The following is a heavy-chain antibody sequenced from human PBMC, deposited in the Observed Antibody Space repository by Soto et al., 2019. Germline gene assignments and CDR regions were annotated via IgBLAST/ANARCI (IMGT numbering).Heavy chain of an antibody. CDR1: GFTFSNYW. CDR3: ARDVILRSFDWFPPVATIQDY. D-gene: IGHD3-9*01. J-gene: IGHJ4*02. CDR2: IKQDGSEN. Sequence: GGSLRLSCAASGFTFSNYWMTWVRQAPGKGLEWVANIKQDGSENYYVDSVKGRFTISRDNAKNSLYLHMNSLKADDTAVYYCARDVILRSFDWFPPVATIQDYWGQGTLVTVSS. V-gene: IGHV3-7*01.